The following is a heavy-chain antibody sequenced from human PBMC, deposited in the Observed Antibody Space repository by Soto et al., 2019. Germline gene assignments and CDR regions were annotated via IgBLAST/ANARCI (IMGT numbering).Heavy chain of an antibody. CDR3: AREPLGYSYGQKYGGYYYYGMDV. CDR2: IYHSGST. D-gene: IGHD5-18*01. Sequence: SETLSLTCVVSGYSISSGYYWAWIRQPPGKGLEWIGEIYHSGSTNYNPSLKSRVTISVDKSKNQFSLKLSSVTQADTAVYYCAREPLGYSYGQKYGGYYYYGMDVWGQGTKVPVYS. CDR1: GYSISSGYY. J-gene: IGHJ6*02. V-gene: IGHV4-38-2*02.